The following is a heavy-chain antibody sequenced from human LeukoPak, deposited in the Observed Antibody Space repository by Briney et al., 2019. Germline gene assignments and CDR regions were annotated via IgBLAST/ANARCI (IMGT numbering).Heavy chain of an antibody. V-gene: IGHV4-59*12. CDR2: VYYSGST. J-gene: IGHJ4*02. Sequence: SETLSLTCSVSGGSISTYYWNWIRQSPGKGLEWIGYVYYSGSTNYNPSLKSRVTISVDTSKNQFSLKLSSVTAADTAVYYCARGWAEFYYGSGSFLDYWGQGTLVTVSS. CDR1: GGSISTYY. CDR3: ARGWAEFYYGSGSFLDY. D-gene: IGHD3-10*01.